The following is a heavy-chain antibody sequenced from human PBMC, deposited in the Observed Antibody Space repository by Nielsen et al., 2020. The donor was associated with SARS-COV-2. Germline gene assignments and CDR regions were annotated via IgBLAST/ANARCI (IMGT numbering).Heavy chain of an antibody. CDR1: GFIFSTHW. CDR2: IKQSASET. Sequence: GGSLRLSCAASGFIFSTHWMSWVRQAPGKGLEWLATIKQSASETYYVDSVKGRFTISRDNAKNSLYLQMHSLRVEDTATYYCATNRGDYWGQGTVVTVS. D-gene: IGHD3-10*01. V-gene: IGHV3-7*01. J-gene: IGHJ4*02. CDR3: ATNRGDY.